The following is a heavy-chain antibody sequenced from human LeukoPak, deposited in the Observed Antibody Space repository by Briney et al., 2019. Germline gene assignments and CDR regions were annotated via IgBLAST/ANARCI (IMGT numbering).Heavy chain of an antibody. CDR2: ISDGTAGT. CDR1: GFTFTSYA. J-gene: IGHJ5*02. Sequence: GGSLRLSCAASGFTFTSYAMNWVRQAPGKGLEWVSRISDGTAGTYYADSVKGRFTISRDNSKNTLYLQMNILRAEDTAVYYCARASGLRSFTLISWGLGTLVTVSS. D-gene: IGHD3-3*01. V-gene: IGHV3-23*01. CDR3: ARASGLRSFTLIS.